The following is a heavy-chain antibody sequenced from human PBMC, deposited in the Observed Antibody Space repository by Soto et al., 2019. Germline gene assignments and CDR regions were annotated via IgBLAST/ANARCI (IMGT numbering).Heavy chain of an antibody. V-gene: IGHV3-23*01. CDR3: SRFVWSGVRFDY. D-gene: IGHD3-3*01. CDR2: ITTTSGGT. CDR1: GFTFGNYA. J-gene: IGHJ4*02. Sequence: EVQLLESGGGLLQPGGSLRLSCAASGFTFGNYAFIWVRQAPGKGLEWVSGITTTSGGTWYADSVKGRFTISRDSSKNTLYLQMHSLRADDTAVYYCSRFVWSGVRFDYWGQGTLVTVSS.